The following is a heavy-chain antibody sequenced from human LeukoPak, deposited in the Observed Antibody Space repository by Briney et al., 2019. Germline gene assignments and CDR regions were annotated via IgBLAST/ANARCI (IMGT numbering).Heavy chain of an antibody. CDR1: GYSFTDYY. D-gene: IGHD6-19*01. Sequence: ASVKVSCKASGYSFTDYYMHWVRQAPGQGLEWMGWISAYNGNTNYAQKLQGRVTMTTDTSTSTAYMELRSLRSDDTAVYYCAKEGFSSGWKGDYYYYMDVWGKGTTVTISS. V-gene: IGHV1-18*04. CDR3: AKEGFSSGWKGDYYYYMDV. CDR2: ISAYNGNT. J-gene: IGHJ6*03.